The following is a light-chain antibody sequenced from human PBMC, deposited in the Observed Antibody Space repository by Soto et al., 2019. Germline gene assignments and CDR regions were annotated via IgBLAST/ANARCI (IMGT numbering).Light chain of an antibody. V-gene: IGKV1-5*01. J-gene: IGKJ1*01. CDR2: DAS. CDR1: QSISSW. Sequence: DIQMTQSPSTLSASVGDRVTITCRASQSISSWLAWYQQKPGKAPKLLIYDASSLESGVPSRFSGSGSGTKFTLTISSLQPDDFATYYCQQYHSYSPTFGQGTKV. CDR3: QQYHSYSPT.